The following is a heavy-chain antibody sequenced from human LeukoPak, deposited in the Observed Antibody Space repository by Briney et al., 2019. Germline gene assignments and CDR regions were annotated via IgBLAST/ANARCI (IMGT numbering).Heavy chain of an antibody. CDR1: GFTFSGSD. V-gene: IGHV3-73*01. D-gene: IGHD3-10*01. CDR2: IRSIANSYAT. CDR3: TRLTMATDYSGMDV. Sequence: GGSLKLSCAASGFTFSGSDMYWVRQASGKGLEWVGRIRSIANSYATAYDESVKGRFSISRDDSKNTAYLQINSLKTEDTAVYYFTRLTMATDYSGMDVWGQGTTVTVSS. J-gene: IGHJ6*02.